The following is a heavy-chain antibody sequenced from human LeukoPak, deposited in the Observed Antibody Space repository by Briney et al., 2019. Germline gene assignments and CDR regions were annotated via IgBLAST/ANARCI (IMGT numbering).Heavy chain of an antibody. CDR2: INQDGSET. J-gene: IGHJ4*02. CDR3: TKALDF. V-gene: IGHV3-7*01. CDR1: GFTFSGSC. Sequence: PGGSLRLSCAASGFTFSGSCMDWVRQVPGKGLEGVANINQDGSETYYVDSARGRFTISRDNAKNSLFLQMDSLRVEDTAMYYCTKALDFWGQGTLGTVSS.